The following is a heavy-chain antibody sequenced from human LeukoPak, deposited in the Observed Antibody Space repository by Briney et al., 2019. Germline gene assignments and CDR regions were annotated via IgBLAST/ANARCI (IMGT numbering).Heavy chain of an antibody. V-gene: IGHV3-21*06. J-gene: IGHJ4*02. CDR2: ISSSNTYI. D-gene: IGHD1-1*01. CDR3: ARDDTGNYGLPFDS. Sequence: PGGSLRLSCTTSGFNFSSFSMNWVRQAPGKGLEWVSSISSSNTYIKVSASVKGRFTISRDNAKNSLSLQMNSLRPEDTAVYYCARDDTGNYGLPFDSWGQGTLVTVSS. CDR1: GFNFSSFS.